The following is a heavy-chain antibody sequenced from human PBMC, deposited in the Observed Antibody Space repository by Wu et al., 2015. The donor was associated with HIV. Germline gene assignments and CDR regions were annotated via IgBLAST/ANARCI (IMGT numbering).Heavy chain of an antibody. D-gene: IGHD3-9*01. V-gene: IGHV1-2*02. CDR2: INPNSGGT. CDR3: ARDYYDVLTTYSHYFFDL. Sequence: QVQLVQSGAEVKKPGASVKVSCQASGYTFTDYYIHWLRQAPGQGLEWMGWINPNSGGTNYAQKFQGRVTLTRDTSITTAYMEMSGLRSDDTAVYYCARDYYDVLTTYSHYFFDLLGPGNAGHRLL. J-gene: IGHJ4*02. CDR1: GYTFTDYY.